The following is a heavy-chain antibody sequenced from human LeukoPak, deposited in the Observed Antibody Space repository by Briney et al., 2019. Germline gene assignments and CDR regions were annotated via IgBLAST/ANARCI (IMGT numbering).Heavy chain of an antibody. J-gene: IGHJ5*02. CDR2: ISAYNGNT. Sequence: ASVKVSCKASGYTFTSYGISWVRQAPGQGLEWMGWISAYNGNTNYAQKFQGRVTMTRDTSISTAYMELSRLRSDDTAVYYCARVKSIAARKAPDFDPWGQGTLVTVSS. CDR3: ARVKSIAARKAPDFDP. D-gene: IGHD6-6*01. CDR1: GYTFTSYG. V-gene: IGHV1-18*01.